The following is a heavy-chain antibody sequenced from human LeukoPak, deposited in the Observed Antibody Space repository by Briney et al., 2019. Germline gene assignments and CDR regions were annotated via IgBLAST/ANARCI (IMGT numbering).Heavy chain of an antibody. D-gene: IGHD3-10*01. CDR1: GFTFSSYA. Sequence: PGGSLRLSCAASGFTFSSYAMHWVRQAPGKGLEWVAFISYDGSNKYYADSVKGRFTISRDNSKNTLYLQMNSLRAEDTAVYYCASQGGLLWFGELSGGMDVWGQGTTVTVSS. V-gene: IGHV3-30-3*01. CDR3: ASQGGLLWFGELSGGMDV. CDR2: ISYDGSNK. J-gene: IGHJ6*02.